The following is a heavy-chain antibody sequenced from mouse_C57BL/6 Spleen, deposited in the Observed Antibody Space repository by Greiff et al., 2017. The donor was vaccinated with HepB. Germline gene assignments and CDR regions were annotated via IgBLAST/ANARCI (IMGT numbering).Heavy chain of an antibody. CDR1: GFTFSSYA. Sequence: EVKVVESGGGLVKPGGSLKLSCAASGFTFSSYAMSWVRQTPEKRLEWVATISDGGSYTYYPDNVKGRFTISRDNPKNNLYLQMSHLKSEDTAMYYCARDRMMVTYSYFDYWGQGTTLTVSS. CDR2: ISDGGSYT. D-gene: IGHD2-3*01. J-gene: IGHJ2*01. V-gene: IGHV5-4*01. CDR3: ARDRMMVTYSYFDY.